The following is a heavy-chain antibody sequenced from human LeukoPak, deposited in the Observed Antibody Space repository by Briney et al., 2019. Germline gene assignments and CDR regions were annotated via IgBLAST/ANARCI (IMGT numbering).Heavy chain of an antibody. CDR2: ISGSGGST. D-gene: IGHD2-15*01. CDR3: AKDAGLRYCSGGSCYSLDYYYGMDV. Sequence: GGSLRLSCAASGFTFSSYAMSWVRQAPGKGLEWVSAISGSGGSTYYADSVKGRFTISRDNSKNTLHLQMNSLRAEDTAVYYCAKDAGLRYCSGGSCYSLDYYYGMDVWGQGTTVTVSS. CDR1: GFTFSSYA. J-gene: IGHJ6*02. V-gene: IGHV3-23*01.